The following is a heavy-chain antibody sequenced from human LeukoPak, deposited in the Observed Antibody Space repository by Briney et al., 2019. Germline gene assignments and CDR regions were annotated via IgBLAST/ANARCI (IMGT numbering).Heavy chain of an antibody. CDR1: GYTFINYG. CDR3: ARDCIGCHGFDY. V-gene: IGHV1-18*01. CDR2: GSAYADNT. D-gene: IGHD2-15*01. Sequence: ASVKVSCKASGYTFINYGITWVRQAPGQGLEWMGWGSAYADNTNYVQKFQGRVSMTTDTSTNTAYMELRSLRPDDTAVYYCARDCIGCHGFDYWGQGTLVTVSS. J-gene: IGHJ4*02.